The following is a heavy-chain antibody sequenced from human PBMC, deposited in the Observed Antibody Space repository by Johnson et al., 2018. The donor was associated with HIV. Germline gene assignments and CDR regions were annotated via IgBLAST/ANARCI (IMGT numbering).Heavy chain of an antibody. CDR3: TTGLYWNDAFDI. J-gene: IGHJ3*02. CDR1: GFTFSNAW. CDR2: IKSKTDGGTT. Sequence: VQLLESGGDLVKPGGSLTLSCAASGFTFSNAWMSWVRQAPGKGLEWVGRIKSKTDGGTTDYAAPVKGRFAISRDGSKNTLYLQMNSLKTEDTAVYYCTTGLYWNDAFDIWGQGTMVTVSS. D-gene: IGHD2-8*02. V-gene: IGHV3-15*01.